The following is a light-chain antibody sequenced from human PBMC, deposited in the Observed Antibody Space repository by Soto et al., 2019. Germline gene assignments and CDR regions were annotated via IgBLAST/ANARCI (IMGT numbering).Light chain of an antibody. CDR1: SSDVGGYNY. CDR3: CSYAGSYTYV. Sequence: QSALTQPRSVSGSPGQSVTISRTGTSSDVGGYNYVSWYQQHPGKAPKLMIYDVSKRPSGVPDRFSGSKSGNTASLTISGLRAEDEADYYCCSYAGSYTYVFGTGTKVTVL. CDR2: DVS. J-gene: IGLJ1*01. V-gene: IGLV2-11*01.